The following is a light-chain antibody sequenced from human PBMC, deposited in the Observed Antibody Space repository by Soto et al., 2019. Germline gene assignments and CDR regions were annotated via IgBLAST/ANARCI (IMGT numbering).Light chain of an antibody. Sequence: EIVLTQSPATLSLSPGERATLSCRASQSVSSYLAWYQQKPGQAPRLLIYDASNRATGIPARFSGSGSGTDFTLTISSLEPEDFAVYYCQQRSNWPLFTFGPGTKVYSK. CDR3: QQRSNWPLFT. J-gene: IGKJ3*01. CDR2: DAS. CDR1: QSVSSY. V-gene: IGKV3-11*01.